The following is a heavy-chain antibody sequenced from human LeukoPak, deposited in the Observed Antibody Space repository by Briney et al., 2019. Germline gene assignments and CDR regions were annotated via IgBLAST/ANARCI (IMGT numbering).Heavy chain of an antibody. D-gene: IGHD1-20*01. CDR1: GYTFTDYF. Sequence: GASVQVSCKASGYTFTDYFIHWVRQAPGQGLEWMVRINPNSGGTDDAQNFQGRVTMNRDTSISRAYMELSRLRSDDTAVYYCARDLPSTYNWELDDWGKGTPVTVSS. V-gene: IGHV1-2*06. CDR3: ARDLPSTYNWELDD. J-gene: IGHJ4*02. CDR2: INPNSGGT.